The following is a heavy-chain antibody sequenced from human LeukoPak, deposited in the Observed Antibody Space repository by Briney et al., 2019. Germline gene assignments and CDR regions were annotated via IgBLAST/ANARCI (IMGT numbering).Heavy chain of an antibody. J-gene: IGHJ4*02. Sequence: SGPTLVNPTQTLTLTCTFSGFPLSTSGMCMSWIRQPPGKALEWLALIDWDDAKYYSTSLRTRLTISKDTSKNQVVLTMTNMDPVDTATYYCARMLYGDSVNYFDYWGQGTLVTVSS. CDR3: ARMLYGDSVNYFDY. V-gene: IGHV2-70*01. CDR1: GFPLSTSGMC. D-gene: IGHD4-17*01. CDR2: IDWDDAK.